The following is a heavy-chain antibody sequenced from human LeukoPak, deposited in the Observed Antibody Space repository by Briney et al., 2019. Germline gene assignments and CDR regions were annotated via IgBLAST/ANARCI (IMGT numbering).Heavy chain of an antibody. CDR2: IWYDGSNK. CDR3: ARVSCGGDCYWFDY. Sequence: PGRSLRLSCAASGFTFSSYGMHGVRQAPGKGLEWVAVIWYDGSNKYYADSVKGRFTISRDNSKNTLYLQMNSLRAEDTAVYYCARVSCGGDCYWFDYWGQGTLVTVSS. CDR1: GFTFSSYG. V-gene: IGHV3-33*01. J-gene: IGHJ4*02. D-gene: IGHD2-21*02.